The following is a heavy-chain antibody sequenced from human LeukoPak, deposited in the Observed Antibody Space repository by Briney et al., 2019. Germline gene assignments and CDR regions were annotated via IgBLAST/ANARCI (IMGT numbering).Heavy chain of an antibody. D-gene: IGHD5-24*01. CDR2: IYYSGST. J-gene: IGHJ4*02. Sequence: KASETLSLTCTVSGGSISSSSYYWGWIRQPPGKGLEWIGSIYYSGSTYHNPSLKSRVTISVDTSKNQFSLKLSSVTAADTAVYYCARGWRDGHIGFDYWGQGTLVTVSS. CDR1: GGSISSSSYY. V-gene: IGHV4-39*01. CDR3: ARGWRDGHIGFDY.